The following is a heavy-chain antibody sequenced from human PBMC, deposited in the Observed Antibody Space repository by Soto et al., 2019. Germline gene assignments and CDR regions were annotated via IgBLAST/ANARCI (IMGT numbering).Heavy chain of an antibody. CDR1: GYTFINYG. Sequence: ASVKVSCKASGYTFINYGISWVRQAPGQGLEWMGWISAYDGRTNYAQRFQGRVTMTTDKSTSTAYMELSSLRSEDTAVYYCARGYCTNGVCPYAGFDYWGQGTLVTVSS. J-gene: IGHJ4*02. CDR3: ARGYCTNGVCPYAGFDY. D-gene: IGHD2-8*01. V-gene: IGHV1-18*01. CDR2: ISAYDGRT.